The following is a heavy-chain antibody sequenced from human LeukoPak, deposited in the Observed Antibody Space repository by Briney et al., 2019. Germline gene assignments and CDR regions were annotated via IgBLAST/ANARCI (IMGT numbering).Heavy chain of an antibody. D-gene: IGHD3-22*01. CDR1: GFTFSNAW. Sequence: GALRLACAASGFTFSNAWMSWVRQAPGKGLAWGGRIKSKTDGGTTDYAAPGKGKFTISKDESKNTLYQQMNSLKNEDTAVYYCTTGAYDSSGYYFLEFWGQGTLVTVSS. J-gene: IGHJ4*02. V-gene: IGHV3-15*01. CDR3: TTGAYDSSGYYFLEF. CDR2: IKSKTDGGTT.